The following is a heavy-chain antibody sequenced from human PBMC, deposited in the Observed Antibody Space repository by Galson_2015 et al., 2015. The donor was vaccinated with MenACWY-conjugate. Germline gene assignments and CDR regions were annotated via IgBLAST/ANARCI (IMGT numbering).Heavy chain of an antibody. Sequence: SLRLSCAASEFSFSGSWMSWVRQAPGKGLEWVANIKQDASEKYYVDSVKGRFAISRDNAKTSLYLQMNSLGAEDTAVYYCARGPRYGAFDIWGQGTMVTVSS. D-gene: IGHD4-17*01. V-gene: IGHV3-7*03. CDR3: ARGPRYGAFDI. CDR1: EFSFSGSW. J-gene: IGHJ3*02. CDR2: IKQDASEK.